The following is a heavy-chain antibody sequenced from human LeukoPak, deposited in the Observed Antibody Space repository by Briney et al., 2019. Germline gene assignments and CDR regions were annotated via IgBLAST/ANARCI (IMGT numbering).Heavy chain of an antibody. Sequence: GGSLRLSCVASAFAFSSNWMSWVRQAPGKGLEWVASIKEDGSETYCVDSVKGRFTISRDNAKNSLYLQMNSLRAEDTAVYYCARDLHPRYYLPDYWGQGTLVTVSS. J-gene: IGHJ4*02. CDR1: AFAFSSNW. V-gene: IGHV3-7*04. D-gene: IGHD1-26*01. CDR3: ARDLHPRYYLPDY. CDR2: IKEDGSET.